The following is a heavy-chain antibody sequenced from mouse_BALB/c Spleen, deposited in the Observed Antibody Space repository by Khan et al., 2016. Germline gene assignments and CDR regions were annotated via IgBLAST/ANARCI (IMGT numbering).Heavy chain of an antibody. CDR3: TREGYLPY. CDR2: IDPANVNT. D-gene: IGHD2-2*01. CDR1: GFNIKDTY. V-gene: IGHV14-3*02. Sequence: EVQLQESGAELVKPGASVKLSCTASGFNIKDTYMHWVKQRPEQGLEWIGRIDPANVNTKYDPKFQGKASITADTSSNTAYLQLTSLTSEDSAVSYSTREGYLPYWGEGTTLTVSS. J-gene: IGHJ2*01.